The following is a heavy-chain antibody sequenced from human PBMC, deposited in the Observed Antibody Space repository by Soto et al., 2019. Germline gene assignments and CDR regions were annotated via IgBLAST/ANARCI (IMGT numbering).Heavy chain of an antibody. D-gene: IGHD3-3*01. Sequence: PSETLSLTCAVSSGSISSSNWWSWVRQPPGKGLEWIGEIYHSGSTNYNPSLKSRVTISVDKSKNQFSLKLSSMTAADTAVYYCARPNTTFTIFGVVSPPSDAFDIWGQGTMVTVSS. CDR3: ARPNTTFTIFGVVSPPSDAFDI. CDR1: SGSISSSNW. J-gene: IGHJ3*02. V-gene: IGHV4-4*02. CDR2: IYHSGST.